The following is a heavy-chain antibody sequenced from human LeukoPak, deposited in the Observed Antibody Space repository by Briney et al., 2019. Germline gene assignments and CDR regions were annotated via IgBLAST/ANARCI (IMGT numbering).Heavy chain of an antibody. D-gene: IGHD1-26*01. CDR2: ISSSSSYI. J-gene: IGHJ6*02. Sequence: GGSLRLSCAASGFTFSSYRMNWVRQAPGKGLEWVSSISSSSSYIYYADSVKGRFTISRDNAKNSLYLQMNSLRAEDTAVYYCARDSSGGPAYGMDVWGQGTTVTVSS. V-gene: IGHV3-21*01. CDR1: GFTFSSYR. CDR3: ARDSSGGPAYGMDV.